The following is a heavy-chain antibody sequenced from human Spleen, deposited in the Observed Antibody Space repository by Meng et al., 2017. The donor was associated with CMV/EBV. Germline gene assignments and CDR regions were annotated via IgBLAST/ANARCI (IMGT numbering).Heavy chain of an antibody. CDR3: ARDSFMDTAAEDV. J-gene: IGHJ6*02. Sequence: GGSLRLSCAASGFNFDDYAMHWIRQAPGKGLEWVSGISWNGDGIGYGASVKGRFTISRDNAKNSLYLQMNSLRAEDTAVYYCARDSFMDTAAEDVWGQGTTVTVSS. CDR2: ISWNGDGI. V-gene: IGHV3-9*01. CDR1: GFNFDDYA. D-gene: IGHD5-18*01.